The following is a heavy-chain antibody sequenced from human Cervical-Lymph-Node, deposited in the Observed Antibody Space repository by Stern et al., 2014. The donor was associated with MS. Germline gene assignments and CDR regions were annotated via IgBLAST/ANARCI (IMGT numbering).Heavy chain of an antibody. CDR2: TVHSART. CDR1: GGSFSGNF. J-gene: IGHJ5*02. CDR3: ASAGNGSSQHNWFDP. Sequence: QQWGAGLLKPSETLSLPCAVYGGSFSGNFWSWICQPPGKGLEWIGVTVHSARTIYNPSLKSRFTIQVDTSRNQFSRRLSSVTAXDTAVYYCASAGNGSSQHNWFDPWGQXTLATVSS. V-gene: IGHV4-34*12. D-gene: IGHD6-13*01.